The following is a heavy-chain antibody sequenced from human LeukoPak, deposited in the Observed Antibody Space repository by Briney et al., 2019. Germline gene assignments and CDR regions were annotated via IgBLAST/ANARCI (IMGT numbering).Heavy chain of an antibody. V-gene: IGHV4-4*08. CDR3: ARGNRAYATFDY. CDR2: IYTSGST. D-gene: IGHD1-14*01. Sequence: SETLSLTCTVSGGSISSYYWSWIRQPPGKGLEWIGYIYTSGSTNYNPSLKSRVTISVDTSKNQFSLKLSSVTAADTAVYYCARGNRAYATFDYWGQGTLVTVSS. J-gene: IGHJ4*02. CDR1: GGSISSYY.